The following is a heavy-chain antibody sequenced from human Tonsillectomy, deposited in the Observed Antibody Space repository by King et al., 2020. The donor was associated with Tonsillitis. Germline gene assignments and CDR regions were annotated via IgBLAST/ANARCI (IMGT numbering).Heavy chain of an antibody. CDR1: GFTFSNHA. D-gene: IGHD3-10*01. Sequence: VQLVETGGGLVQPGGSLRLSCAASGFTFSNHAMIWVRQAPGKGLEWVSGISGGGKTTHYADSVKGRFTLSRDNTKNTVYLRMNSLRAEDTAVYYCAKALLVMVRGGTIPLSDWYFDLWGRGTLVTVSS. J-gene: IGHJ2*01. CDR3: AKALLVMVRGGTIPLSDWYFDL. V-gene: IGHV3-23*04. CDR2: ISGGGKTT.